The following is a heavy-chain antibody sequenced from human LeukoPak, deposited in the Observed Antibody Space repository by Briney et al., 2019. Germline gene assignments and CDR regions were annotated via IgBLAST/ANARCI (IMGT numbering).Heavy chain of an antibody. CDR2: LYYSGST. V-gene: IGHV4-39*01. Sequence: ASETLSLTCTVSGGSITRSNYYWGWIRQPPGKGLEWIGTLYYSGSTYYNPTLKSRVTISEDTSKTQFSLKLTSVTAADTAVYYCGSEKGGGAFDIWGEETMVTVSS. CDR1: GGSITRSNYY. J-gene: IGHJ3*02. D-gene: IGHD3-16*01. CDR3: GSEKGGGAFDI.